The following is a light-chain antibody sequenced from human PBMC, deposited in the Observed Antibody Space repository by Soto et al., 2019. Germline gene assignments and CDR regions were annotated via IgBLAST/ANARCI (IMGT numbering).Light chain of an antibody. V-gene: IGKV1-5*01. CDR3: QQYNSYSKT. CDR1: QSISSW. CDR2: DAS. J-gene: IGKJ1*01. Sequence: DIQMTQSPSTLSASVGDRVTITCRASQSISSWLAWYQQKPGKAPKLLIYDASSLASGVPSRFSGSGSGTEFTLTISSLQPDDFAPYYCQQYNSYSKTFGRGTKVEIK.